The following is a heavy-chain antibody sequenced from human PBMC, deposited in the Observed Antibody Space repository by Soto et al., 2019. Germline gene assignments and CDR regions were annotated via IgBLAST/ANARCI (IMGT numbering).Heavy chain of an antibody. CDR3: AKDLSGLGGTILGVVIE. D-gene: IGHD3-3*01. Sequence: GGSLRLSCAASGFTFSNYAMSWVRQAPGKGLEWLSGISGSGGSTYYADSVKGRFTISRDNSKNTLYLQMNSLRAEDTALYYCAKDLSGLGGTILGVVIEWGQGTLVTVSS. V-gene: IGHV3-23*01. J-gene: IGHJ4*02. CDR1: GFTFSNYA. CDR2: ISGSGGST.